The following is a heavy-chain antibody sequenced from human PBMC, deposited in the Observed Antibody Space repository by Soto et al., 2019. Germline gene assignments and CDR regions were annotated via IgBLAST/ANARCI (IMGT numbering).Heavy chain of an antibody. Sequence: GSLRLSCAAXGFPFTNYWMNWVRQTPGKGLMWVSRISPDGSDVGYADSVEGRFTVSRDNAKNTLYLQMHSLRAEDTAMYYCACWGHIVPVAPSDFDRWGQGTQVTVSS. CDR2: ISPDGSDV. D-gene: IGHD2-8*02. J-gene: IGHJ4*02. CDR1: GFPFTNYW. V-gene: IGHV3-74*01. CDR3: ACWGHIVPVAPSDFDR.